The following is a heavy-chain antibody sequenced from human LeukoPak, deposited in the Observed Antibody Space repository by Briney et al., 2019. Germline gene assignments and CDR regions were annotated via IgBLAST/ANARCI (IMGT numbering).Heavy chain of an antibody. V-gene: IGHV1-8*01. D-gene: IGHD3-9*01. CDR3: ARTYYDILSGYLGFDT. CDR2: MNPNRGNT. CDR1: GYTFTSYD. Sequence: ASVKVSCKASGYTFTSYDINGVRQATGQGLEWMGWMNPNRGNTGYAQKFQGRVTMTRNTSIRPPYMELSSLRSEDTGVYYCARTYYDILSGYLGFDTWGQGSLVTVSS. J-gene: IGHJ5*02.